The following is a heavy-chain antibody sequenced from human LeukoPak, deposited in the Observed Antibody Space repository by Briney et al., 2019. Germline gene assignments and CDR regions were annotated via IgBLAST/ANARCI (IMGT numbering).Heavy chain of an antibody. CDR3: AKDRANWAIDD. V-gene: IGHV3-69-1*01. J-gene: IGHJ4*02. D-gene: IGHD3-16*01. Sequence: PGESLRLSCVASGFTFTDHPMNWVRQAPGKGLKWISYIGGDGIAFYADSVKGRFTASKDDARKSMYLQMSSLRVEDTAVYYCAKDRANWAIDDWGQGTQVTVSS. CDR1: GFTFTDHP. CDR2: IGGDGIA.